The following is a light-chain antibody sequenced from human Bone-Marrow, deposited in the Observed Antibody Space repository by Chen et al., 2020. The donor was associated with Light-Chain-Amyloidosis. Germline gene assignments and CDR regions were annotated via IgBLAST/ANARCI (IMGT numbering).Light chain of an antibody. V-gene: IGLV2-14*01. Sequence: QSALPPPASVSGSPGQSITISCTGTSGDVGTYNYVSWYQQHPGKAPKVMIYAVSNRPSGVSNRFSGSKSGNTASLTISGLQAEDEADYYCSSFTSSSSYVFGPGTKVTVL. CDR1: SGDVGTYNY. CDR2: AVS. CDR3: SSFTSSSSYV. J-gene: IGLJ1*01.